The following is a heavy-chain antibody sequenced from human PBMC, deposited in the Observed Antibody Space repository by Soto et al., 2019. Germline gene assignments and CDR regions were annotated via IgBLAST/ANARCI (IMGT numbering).Heavy chain of an antibody. D-gene: IGHD4-4*01. Sequence: ALVKVSCKASGYTFAGYAMHWVRQAPGQRLEWMGWINGGNGYTKYSQKFQGRVTITRDTSASTAYMELSSLTSEDTAVYYCARGLYSNPHFDYWGQGTLVTVSS. CDR3: ARGLYSNPHFDY. CDR2: INGGNGYT. J-gene: IGHJ4*02. CDR1: GYTFAGYA. V-gene: IGHV1-3*01.